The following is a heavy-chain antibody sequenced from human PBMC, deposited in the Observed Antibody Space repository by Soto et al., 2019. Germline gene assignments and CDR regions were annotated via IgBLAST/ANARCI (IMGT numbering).Heavy chain of an antibody. CDR2: IWYDGSNK. CDR3: ARDWGEEDPYYGMDV. Sequence: QVQLVESGGGVVQPGRSLRLSCAASGFTFSSYGMHWVRQAPGKGLEWVAVIWYDGSNKYYADSVKGRFTISRDNSKNTLYLQMNSLRAEDTAVYYCARDWGEEDPYYGMDVWGQGTTVTVSS. CDR1: GFTFSSYG. J-gene: IGHJ6*02. D-gene: IGHD3-10*01. V-gene: IGHV3-33*01.